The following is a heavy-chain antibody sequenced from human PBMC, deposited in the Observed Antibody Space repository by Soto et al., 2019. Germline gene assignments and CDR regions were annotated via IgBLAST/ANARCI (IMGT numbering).Heavy chain of an antibody. CDR3: AREIVTYYDILTGYYQFDP. V-gene: IGHV4-31*03. CDR1: GGSISSGGYY. D-gene: IGHD3-9*01. Sequence: SETLSLTCTVSGGSISSGGYYWSWIRQHPGKGLEWIGYIYYSGSTYYNPSLKSRVTISVDTSKNQFSLKLSSVTAADTAVYYCAREIVTYYDILTGYYQFDPWGQGTLVTVS. CDR2: IYYSGST. J-gene: IGHJ5*02.